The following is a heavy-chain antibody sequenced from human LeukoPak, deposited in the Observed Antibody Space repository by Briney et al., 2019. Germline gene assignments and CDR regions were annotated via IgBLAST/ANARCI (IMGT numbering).Heavy chain of an antibody. V-gene: IGHV3-73*01. CDR1: GLTFSNSA. CDR3: TRDQTPYY. J-gene: IGHJ4*02. CDR2: IRSKPNNYTT. Sequence: GGSLRLSCAVSGLTFSNSAIHWVRQASGKGLEWVGRIRSKPNNYTTSYAESLKGRFTISRDDSKNTAYLQMNSLKTEDTAVYYCTRDQTPYYWGQGTLVTVSS.